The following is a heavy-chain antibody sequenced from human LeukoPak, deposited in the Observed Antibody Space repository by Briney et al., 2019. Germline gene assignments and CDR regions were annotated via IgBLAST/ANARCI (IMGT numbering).Heavy chain of an antibody. CDR2: INPNSGGT. Sequence: GASVKVSCKASGYTFTGYYMHWVRQAPGQGLEWMGWINPNSGGTNSAQKFQGRVTMTRDTSISTAYMELSGLRSDDTAVYYCARGGITMIRGPLDPWGQGTLVTVSS. CDR1: GYTFTGYY. V-gene: IGHV1-2*02. J-gene: IGHJ5*02. D-gene: IGHD3-10*01. CDR3: ARGGITMIRGPLDP.